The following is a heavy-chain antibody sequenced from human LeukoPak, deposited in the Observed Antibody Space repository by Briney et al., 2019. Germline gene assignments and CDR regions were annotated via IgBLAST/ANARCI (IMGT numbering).Heavy chain of an antibody. D-gene: IGHD2-2*01. Sequence: GGSLRLSCAASGFTFSSYSMNWVRQAPGKGLEWVSSISSSSSYIHYADSVKGRFTISRDNAKNSLYLQMNSLRAEDTAVYYCARSVSSTSWEFDYWGQGTLVTVSS. V-gene: IGHV3-21*01. CDR3: ARSVSSTSWEFDY. CDR1: GFTFSSYS. CDR2: ISSSSSYI. J-gene: IGHJ4*02.